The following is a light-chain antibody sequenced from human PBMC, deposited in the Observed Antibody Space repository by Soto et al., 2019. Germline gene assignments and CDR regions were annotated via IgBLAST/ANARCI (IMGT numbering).Light chain of an antibody. V-gene: IGKV3-20*01. CDR3: QQYGTSPLT. Sequence: EIVLTQSPGTLSLSPGERAILSCRASQSVSSSYLAWYQQKPGQAPRLLIDGASSRATGIPDRFSGSGSGTDFTLTISRLEPEDFALYYCQQYGTSPLTFGPGTKVDI. CDR1: QSVSSSY. J-gene: IGKJ3*01. CDR2: GAS.